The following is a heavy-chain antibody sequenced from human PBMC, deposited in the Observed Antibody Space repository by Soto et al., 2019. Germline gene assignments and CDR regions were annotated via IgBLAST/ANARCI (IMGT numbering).Heavy chain of an antibody. CDR2: IYYSGRT. Sequence: QVQLQESGPGLVKPSQTLSLTCTVSGGSISSGGYYWSWIRQHPGKGLEWIGYIYYSGRTYYNPSLKSRVTISVDTSKNQFSLKLSSVTAADTAVYYCARGFVGELYDAFDIWGQGTMVTVSS. J-gene: IGHJ3*02. CDR1: GGSISSGGYY. D-gene: IGHD3-16*01. V-gene: IGHV4-31*03. CDR3: ARGFVGELYDAFDI.